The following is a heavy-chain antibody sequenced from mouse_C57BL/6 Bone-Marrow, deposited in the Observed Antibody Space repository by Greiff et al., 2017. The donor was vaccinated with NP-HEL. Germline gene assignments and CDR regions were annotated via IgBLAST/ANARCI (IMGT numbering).Heavy chain of an antibody. V-gene: IGHV1-80*01. Sequence: VKLQESGAELVKPGASVKISCKASGYEFSNYWMNWVKQRPGKGLEWIGQIYPGDGDTNYNGKFKDKATLTADKSSSTAYMQLSRLTSEDSAVFFCARGAYRGQGNLVTGSA. J-gene: IGHJ3*01. CDR3: ARGAY. CDR2: IYPGDGDT. CDR1: GYEFSNYW.